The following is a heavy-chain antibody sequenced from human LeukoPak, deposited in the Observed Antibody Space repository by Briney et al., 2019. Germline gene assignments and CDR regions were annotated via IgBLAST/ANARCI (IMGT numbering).Heavy chain of an antibody. CDR3: ARPQLRLRSGYYW. CDR1: GRSFSGYY. D-gene: IGHD4-17*01. J-gene: IGHJ4*02. V-gene: IGHV4-34*01. Sequence: SETLSLTCGVYGRSFSGYYWSWIRQPPGKGLEWIGEINDSGTTNYNPSLKSRVTISVDTSKNQFSLKLSSVTAADTAVYYCARPQLRLRSGYYWWGQGTLVTVSS. CDR2: INDSGTT.